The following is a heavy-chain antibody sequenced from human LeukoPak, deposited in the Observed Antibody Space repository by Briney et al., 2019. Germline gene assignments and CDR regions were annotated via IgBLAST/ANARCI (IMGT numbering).Heavy chain of an antibody. J-gene: IGHJ4*02. D-gene: IGHD3-16*01. Sequence: GGSLRLSCAAAGFTFSSYWMSWVRQAPGKGLEWVANMNQDGSEKYYVDSVKGRFTISRDNAKNSLNLQMNSLRAEDTAVYFCASRLAAIFDYWGQGTRVTVSS. CDR3: ASRLAAIFDY. CDR2: MNQDGSEK. V-gene: IGHV3-7*02. CDR1: GFTFSSYW.